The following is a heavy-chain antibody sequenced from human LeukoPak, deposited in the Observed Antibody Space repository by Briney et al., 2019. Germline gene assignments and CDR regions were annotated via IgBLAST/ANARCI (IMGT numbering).Heavy chain of an antibody. CDR3: ARYYYDSSGYPGDAFDI. CDR1: GGSISSYY. D-gene: IGHD3-22*01. CDR2: IYYSGST. J-gene: IGHJ3*02. Sequence: PSETLSLTCTVSGGSISSYYWSWIRQPPGKGLEWIGYIYYSGSTNYNPSLKSRVTISVDTSKNQFSLKLSSVTAADTAVYYCARYYYDSSGYPGDAFDIWGQGTMVTVSS. V-gene: IGHV4-59*12.